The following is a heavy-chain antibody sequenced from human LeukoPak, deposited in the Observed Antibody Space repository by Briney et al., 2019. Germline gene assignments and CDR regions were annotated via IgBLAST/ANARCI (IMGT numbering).Heavy chain of an antibody. J-gene: IGHJ6*02. V-gene: IGHV3-23*01. Sequence: GGSLRLSCAASGFTFSNFAMSWVRQAPGKGLEWVSGISISGGSTYYADSVKGRFTISRDNSKNTLYLQMNSLRVEDTAVYYCAKSGGTPFHGMDVWGQGTTVTVSS. D-gene: IGHD1-1*01. CDR2: ISISGGST. CDR3: AKSGGTPFHGMDV. CDR1: GFTFSNFA.